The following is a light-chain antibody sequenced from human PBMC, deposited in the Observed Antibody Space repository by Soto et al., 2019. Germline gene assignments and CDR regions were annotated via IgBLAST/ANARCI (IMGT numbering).Light chain of an antibody. J-gene: IGKJ1*01. CDR3: QHYNTYPWT. V-gene: IGKV1-5*01. CDR1: QTISRW. CDR2: DAS. Sequence: DIGLIQAPSTLSASVGDTVTITSRANQTISRWLAWYQQKPGKAPKFLIYDASTLESGVPSRFSGSGSETEFTLTISGLQPDDFATYYCQHYNTYPWTFGQGTKVDIK.